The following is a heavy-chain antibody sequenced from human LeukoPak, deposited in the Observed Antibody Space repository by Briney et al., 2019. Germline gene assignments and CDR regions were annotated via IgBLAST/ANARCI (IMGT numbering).Heavy chain of an antibody. CDR1: GFTFTSTA. D-gene: IGHD2-2*01. J-gene: IGHJ4*02. Sequence: SVKVSCKAYGFTFTSTAMQWVRQARGQRLEWIGWIVVGSGNTNYAQKFQERVTITRDMSTSTAYMELSSLRSEDTAVYYCAAVGASSSEIPHEDYWGQGTLVTVSS. CDR3: AAVGASSSEIPHEDY. CDR2: IVVGSGNT. V-gene: IGHV1-58*02.